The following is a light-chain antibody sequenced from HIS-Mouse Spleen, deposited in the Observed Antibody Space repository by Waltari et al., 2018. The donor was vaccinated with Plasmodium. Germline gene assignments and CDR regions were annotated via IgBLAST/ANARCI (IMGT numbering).Light chain of an antibody. J-gene: IGKJ5*01. V-gene: IGKV3-20*01. CDR1: QSVSSSY. CDR3: QQYGSSLA. Sequence: EIVLTQSPGTLSLSPGERATLSCRASQSVSSSYLAWYQQKPGQAPRLLIYGASSRAAGVPDRFGGSGSGTDFTLTISRLEPEDFAVYYCQQYGSSLAVGQGTRLEIK. CDR2: GAS.